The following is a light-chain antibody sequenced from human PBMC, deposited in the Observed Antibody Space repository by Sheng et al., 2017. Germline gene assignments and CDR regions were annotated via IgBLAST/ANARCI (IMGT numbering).Light chain of an antibody. Sequence: QSALTQPPSASGSPGQSVTISCTGTSSDIGGYNYVSWYQQHPGKAPKVMIYEVTKRPSGVPDRFSGSKSDNTASLTVSGLEAEDEADYYCSSYAGTNTVFGGGTKLTVL. CDR1: SSDIGGYNY. CDR3: SSYAGTNTV. V-gene: IGLV2-8*01. CDR2: EVT. J-gene: IGLJ2*01.